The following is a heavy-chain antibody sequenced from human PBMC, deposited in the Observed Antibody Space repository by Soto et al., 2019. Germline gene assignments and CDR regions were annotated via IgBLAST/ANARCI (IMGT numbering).Heavy chain of an antibody. CDR2: IWYDGSNK. D-gene: IGHD6-6*01. CDR1: GFTFSSYG. CDR3: ARQSPQCRSSSYYYYYYMYV. Sequence: QVQLVESGGGVVQPGRSLRLSCAASGFTFSSYGMHWVRQAPGKGLEWVAVIWYDGSNKYYADSVKGRFTISRDNSKNTLYLQMNSLRAEDTAVYYCARQSPQCRSSSYYYYYYMYVWGKGTTVTVCS. V-gene: IGHV3-33*01. J-gene: IGHJ6*03.